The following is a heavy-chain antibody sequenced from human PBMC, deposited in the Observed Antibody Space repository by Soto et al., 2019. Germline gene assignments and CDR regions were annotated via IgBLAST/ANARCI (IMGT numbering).Heavy chain of an antibody. J-gene: IGHJ6*02. CDR2: IIGSGGNT. CDR1: GFTFSSYA. CDR3: ARGSSGWYGNYYYGMDV. V-gene: IGHV3-23*01. Sequence: GGSLRLSCAASGFTFSSYAMSWVRQAPGKGLEWVSGIIGSGGNTYYAGSVKGRFTISRENAKNSLYLQMNSLRAEDTAVYYCARGSSGWYGNYYYGMDVWGQGTTVTVSS. D-gene: IGHD6-19*01.